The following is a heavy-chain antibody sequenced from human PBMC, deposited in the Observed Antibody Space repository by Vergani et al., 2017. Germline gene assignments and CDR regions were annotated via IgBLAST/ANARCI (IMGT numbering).Heavy chain of an antibody. CDR3: AKPMAPLVYYYYMDV. CDR2: ISWNSGSI. CDR1: GFTFDDYA. Sequence: EVQLVESGGGLVQPGRSLRLSCAASGFTFDDYAMHWVRQAPGKGLEWVSGISWNSGSIGDADSVKGRFTISRDNAKNSLYLQMNSLGAEDTALYYGAKPMAPLVYYYYMDVWGKGTTVTVSS. D-gene: IGHD3-10*01. J-gene: IGHJ6*03. V-gene: IGHV3-9*01.